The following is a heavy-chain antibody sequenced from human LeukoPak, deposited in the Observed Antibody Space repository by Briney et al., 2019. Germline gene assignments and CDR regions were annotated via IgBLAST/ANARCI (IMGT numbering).Heavy chain of an antibody. J-gene: IGHJ4*02. Sequence: SVKVSCKASGGTFSSYAISWVRQAPGQGLEWMGGIIPIFGTANYAQKFQGRVTITTDESTSTAYMELSSLRSGDTAVYYCARDRSPYSYGAYYFDYWGQETLVTVSS. D-gene: IGHD4-11*01. CDR1: GGTFSSYA. V-gene: IGHV1-69*05. CDR2: IIPIFGTA. CDR3: ARDRSPYSYGAYYFDY.